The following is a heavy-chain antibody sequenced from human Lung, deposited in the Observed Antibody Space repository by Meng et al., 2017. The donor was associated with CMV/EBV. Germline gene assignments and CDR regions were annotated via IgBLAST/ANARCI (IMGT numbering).Heavy chain of an antibody. CDR3: ARAPIINDFWSGQVSNYFDN. D-gene: IGHD3-3*01. Sequence: SETLSPTCAVYGGSFSGYYWSWIRQPPGKGLEWIGEINHSGSINYNPSLKSRVTISVDTSKDQFSLKLNSVTAADTAVYYCARAPIINDFWSGQVSNYFDNWGQGTLVTVSS. J-gene: IGHJ4*02. V-gene: IGHV4-34*01. CDR1: GGSFSGYY. CDR2: INHSGSI.